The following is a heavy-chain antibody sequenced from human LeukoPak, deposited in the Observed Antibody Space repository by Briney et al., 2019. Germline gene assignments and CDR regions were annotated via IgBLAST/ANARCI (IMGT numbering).Heavy chain of an antibody. CDR1: GFTFSSYG. CDR3: VRETGWLFDF. D-gene: IGHD5-12*01. Sequence: GGSLRLSCAASGFTFSSYGMHWVRQAPGKGMEWVAYISPNSDNIHYADSVKGRFTISRDNAKNSLFLQVNSLRAEDTAVYYCVRETGWLFDFWGQGTLVIVSP. V-gene: IGHV3-48*04. J-gene: IGHJ4*02. CDR2: ISPNSDNI.